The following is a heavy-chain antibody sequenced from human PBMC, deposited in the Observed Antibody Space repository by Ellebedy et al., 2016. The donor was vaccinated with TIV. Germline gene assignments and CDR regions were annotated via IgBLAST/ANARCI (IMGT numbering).Heavy chain of an antibody. CDR1: GYTFTRYY. CDR2: VNPSGGST. Sequence: AASVKVSCKASGYTFTRYYMHWVRQAPGQGLEWMGIVNPSGGSTSYAQKLQGRVTMTRDTSTSPVYMELSSLRSEDTAVYYCARDDLEDFWSGYPDYWGQGTLVTVSS. J-gene: IGHJ4*02. D-gene: IGHD3-3*01. CDR3: ARDDLEDFWSGYPDY. V-gene: IGHV1-46*04.